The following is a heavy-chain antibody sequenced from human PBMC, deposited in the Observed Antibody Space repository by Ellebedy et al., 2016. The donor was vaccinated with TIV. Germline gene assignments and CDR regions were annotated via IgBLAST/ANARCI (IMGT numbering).Heavy chain of an antibody. CDR2: ISSSSSHI. D-gene: IGHD3-3*01. J-gene: IGHJ4*02. CDR1: GFTFSSYA. Sequence: PGGSLRLSCAASGFTFSSYAMHWVRQAPGKGLEWVSSISSSSSHIYYADSVKGRFTISRDNAKNSLYLQMNSLRAEDTAVYYCARDPGFWSGADYWGQGTLVTVSS. CDR3: ARDPGFWSGADY. V-gene: IGHV3-21*01.